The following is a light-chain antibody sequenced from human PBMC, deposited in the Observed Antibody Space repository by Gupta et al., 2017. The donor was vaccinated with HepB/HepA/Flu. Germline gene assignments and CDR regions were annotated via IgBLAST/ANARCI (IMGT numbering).Light chain of an antibody. CDR3: QQDRRSRT. CDR1: QIVSNNY. J-gene: IGKJ4*01. CDR2: GAS. V-gene: IGKV3-20*01. Sequence: EIVLTQSPGTLSLSPGGRATLSCSASQIVSNNYLAWYQHKPGQAPRLLVYGASSRATGGPGWFSGGGCAKDFTLTSSRREDEDFAVYYEQQDRRSRTFGRGTKVEIK.